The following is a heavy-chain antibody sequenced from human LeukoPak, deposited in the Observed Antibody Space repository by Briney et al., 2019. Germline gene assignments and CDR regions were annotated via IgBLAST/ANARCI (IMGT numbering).Heavy chain of an antibody. CDR1: GGSISSYY. V-gene: IGHV4-59*01. J-gene: IGHJ5*02. CDR2: IYYSGST. D-gene: IGHD3-9*01. CDR3: ARGIPSLYYDIFPFDP. Sequence: SETLSLTCTVSGGSISSYYWSWIRQPPGKGLEWIGYIYYSGSTNYNPSLKSRVTISVGTSKNQFSLKLSSVTAADTAVYYCARGIPSLYYDIFPFDPWGQGTLVTVSS.